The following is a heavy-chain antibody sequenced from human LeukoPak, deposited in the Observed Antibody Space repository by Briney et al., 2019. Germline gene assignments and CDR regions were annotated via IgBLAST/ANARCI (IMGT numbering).Heavy chain of an antibody. CDR2: ISSNGQTT. Sequence: GRSLRLSWAASGFTFSTYATVWVRQAPGKGLEYVSAISSNGQTTYYANSVKGRFTVSRDNAKNTLWLQMGSLRPEDTAVYFCARGLGYCSRTSCYPDYWGQGTLVTVSS. D-gene: IGHD2-2*01. V-gene: IGHV3-64*01. J-gene: IGHJ4*02. CDR3: ARGLGYCSRTSCYPDY. CDR1: GFTFSTYA.